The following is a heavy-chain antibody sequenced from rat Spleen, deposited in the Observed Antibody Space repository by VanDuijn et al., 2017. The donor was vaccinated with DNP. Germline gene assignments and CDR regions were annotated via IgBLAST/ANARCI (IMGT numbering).Heavy chain of an antibody. V-gene: IGHV2-43*01. D-gene: IGHD3-8*01. Sequence: QVQLKESGPGLVQPSQTLSLTCTVSGFSLTSYHISWVRQPPGKGLEWMGIIWTGGTTAYNSLLKSRLSITRDTSKSQVFLKMNSLQTADTATYYCAGFPNTYYVMDAWGQGASVTVSS. CDR1: GFSLTSYH. J-gene: IGHJ4*01. CDR2: IWTGGTT. CDR3: AGFPNTYYVMDA.